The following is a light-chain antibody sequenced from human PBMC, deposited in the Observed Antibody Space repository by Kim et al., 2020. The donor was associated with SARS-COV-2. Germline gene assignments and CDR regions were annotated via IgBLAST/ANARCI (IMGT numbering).Light chain of an antibody. Sequence: DIQMTQSPSSLSASVGDRVTITCRASQSISSYLNWYQQKPGKAPKLLIYAASSLQSGVPSRFSGSGSGTDFTLTISSLQPADFATYYCQQIYSTPFTFGGGTKVDIK. CDR2: AAS. CDR1: QSISSY. CDR3: QQIYSTPFT. V-gene: IGKV1-39*01. J-gene: IGKJ4*01.